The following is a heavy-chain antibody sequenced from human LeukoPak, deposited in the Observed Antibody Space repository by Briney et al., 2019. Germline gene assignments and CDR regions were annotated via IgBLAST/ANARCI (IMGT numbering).Heavy chain of an antibody. Sequence: ASVKVSCKASGYTFTSYDINWVRQATGQGLEWMGWINPNSGGTNYAQKFQGRVTMTRDTSISTAYMELSRLRSDDTAVYYCARGRIVGATYFDYWGQGTLVTVSS. CDR1: GYTFTSYD. J-gene: IGHJ4*02. D-gene: IGHD1-26*01. CDR3: ARGRIVGATYFDY. V-gene: IGHV1-2*02. CDR2: INPNSGGT.